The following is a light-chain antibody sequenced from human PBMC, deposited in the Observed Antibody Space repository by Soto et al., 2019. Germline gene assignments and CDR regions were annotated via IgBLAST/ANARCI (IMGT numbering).Light chain of an antibody. CDR2: DAS. J-gene: IGKJ1*01. CDR1: QSISSW. CDR3: QQYMSYS. V-gene: IGKV1-5*01. Sequence: DIQMTQSPSTLSASVGDSVTITCRASQSISSWLAWYQQKPGKAPKLLIYDASSLESGVPSRFSGSGSGTEFTLTISSLQPDDFATYYCQQYMSYSFGQGTKVDIK.